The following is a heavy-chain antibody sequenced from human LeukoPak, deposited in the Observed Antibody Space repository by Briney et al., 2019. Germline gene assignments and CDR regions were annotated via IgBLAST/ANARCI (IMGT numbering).Heavy chain of an antibody. CDR1: GYTFTSYY. CDR3: ARVSSNWDTYFHY. V-gene: IGHV1-2*02. J-gene: IGHJ4*02. Sequence: ASVKVSCKASGYTFTSYYMHWVRQAPGQGLEWMGWINPNSGGTNYAQKFQDRVTMTRDTSIDTAYMELSGLRSDDTAVFYCARVSSNWDTYFHYWGQGSLVTVSS. D-gene: IGHD7-27*01. CDR2: INPNSGGT.